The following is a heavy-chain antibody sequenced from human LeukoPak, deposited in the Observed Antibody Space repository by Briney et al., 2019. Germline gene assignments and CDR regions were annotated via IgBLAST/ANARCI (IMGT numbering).Heavy chain of an antibody. D-gene: IGHD5-24*01. CDR1: GGSISSSSYY. J-gene: IGHJ6*02. V-gene: IGHV4-39*01. Sequence: SETLSLTCTVSGGSISSSSYYWGWIRQPPGKGLEWIGSIYYSGSTYYNPSLKSRVTTSVDTSKNQFSLKLSSVTAADTAVYYCARGLGVATSYYYYGMDVWGQGTTVTVSS. CDR3: ARGLGVATSYYYYGMDV. CDR2: IYYSGST.